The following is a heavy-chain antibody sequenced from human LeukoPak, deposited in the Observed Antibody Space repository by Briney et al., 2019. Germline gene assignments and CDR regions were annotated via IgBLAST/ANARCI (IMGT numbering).Heavy chain of an antibody. V-gene: IGHV4-59*01. CDR3: ARDRKAAWEGAFDI. Sequence: SETLSLTCTVSGGSISSYYWSWIRQPPGKGLEWIGYIYYSRSTNYNPSLKSRVTISVDTSKTQFSLKLSSVTAADTAVYYCARDRKAAWEGAFDIWGQGTMVTVSS. CDR2: IYYSRST. CDR1: GGSISSYY. D-gene: IGHD1-26*01. J-gene: IGHJ3*02.